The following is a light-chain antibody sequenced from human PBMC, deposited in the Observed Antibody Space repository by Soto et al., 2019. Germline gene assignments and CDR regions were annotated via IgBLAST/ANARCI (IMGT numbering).Light chain of an antibody. Sequence: SALTQPPSASGSPGQSVTISCTGTSSDVGGYSYVSWYQQHPGKVPRLMVFEVSKRPSGVPDRFSGSKSGNTASLTVSGLQAEDEADYYCASYAGSNSVVFGGGTKLTVL. CDR2: EVS. CDR1: SSDVGGYSY. CDR3: ASYAGSNSVV. J-gene: IGLJ2*01. V-gene: IGLV2-8*01.